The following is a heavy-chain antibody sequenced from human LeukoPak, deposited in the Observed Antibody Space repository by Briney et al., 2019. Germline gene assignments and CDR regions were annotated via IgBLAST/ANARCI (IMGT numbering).Heavy chain of an antibody. D-gene: IGHD3-16*01. J-gene: IGHJ4*02. V-gene: IGHV4-59*08. CDR1: GGSINSHY. CDR3: ARHVVWGSVAGDFDY. CDR2: ISYSGST. Sequence: SETLSLTCTVSGGSINSHYWSWMRQPPGKGLEGIGYISYSGSTDYNPSLKSRVAFSVDTSKNQVSLKLSSVTAADTAVYYCARHVVWGSVAGDFDYWGQGTLVTVSS.